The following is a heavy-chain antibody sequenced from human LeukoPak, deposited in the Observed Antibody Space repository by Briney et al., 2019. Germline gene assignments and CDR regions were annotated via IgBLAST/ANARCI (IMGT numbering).Heavy chain of an antibody. Sequence: GASVKVSCKVSGYRLIELAMHWVRQAPGEGLEWMGGLDLEDGEIIVAQKFQGRVTLTGDTSTDTAYMELSSLRSEDTGVYYCARGSNLYDFWGQGTLITVSS. CDR1: GYRLIELA. CDR2: LDLEDGEI. D-gene: IGHD3/OR15-3a*01. J-gene: IGHJ4*02. CDR3: ARGSNLYDF. V-gene: IGHV1-24*01.